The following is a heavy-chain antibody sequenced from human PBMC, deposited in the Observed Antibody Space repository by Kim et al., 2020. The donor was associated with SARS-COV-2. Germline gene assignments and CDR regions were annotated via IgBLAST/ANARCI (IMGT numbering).Heavy chain of an antibody. Sequence: SETLSLTCAVYGGSFSGYYWSWIRQPPGKGLEWIGEINHSGSTNYNPSLKSRVTISVDTSKNQFSLKLSSVTAADTAVYYCARGPSMVRGVIITPNFDY. J-gene: IGHJ4*01. CDR1: GGSFSGYY. D-gene: IGHD3-10*01. CDR2: INHSGST. V-gene: IGHV4-34*01. CDR3: ARGPSMVRGVIITPNFDY.